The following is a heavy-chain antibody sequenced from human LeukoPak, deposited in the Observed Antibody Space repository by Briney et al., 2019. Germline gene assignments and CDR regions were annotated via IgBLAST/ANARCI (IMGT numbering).Heavy chain of an antibody. CDR3: ARCSVVVPAAINWFDP. CDR1: GYTFSDYY. CDR2: MNPENGGT. V-gene: IGHV1-2*02. J-gene: IGHJ5*02. D-gene: IGHD2-2*01. Sequence: GASVKVSCKASGYTFSDYYMHWVRQAPGQGLEWMGWMNPENGGTNYAQKFQGRVIMTRDTSINTAYMELSRLTSDDTAVYYCARCSVVVPAAINWFDPWGQGTLVTVSS.